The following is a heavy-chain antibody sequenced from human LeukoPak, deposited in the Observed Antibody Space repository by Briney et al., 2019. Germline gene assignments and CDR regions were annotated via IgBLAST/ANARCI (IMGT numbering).Heavy chain of an antibody. V-gene: IGHV4-30-2*01. Sequence: SQTLSLTCSVSGSSISSGGFYWSWIRQPPGKGLEWIGFFYHNGGSHYNPSLKSRAIISADKSKNEVSLRLSSVTVADTAVYYCARDATAVAGRAFDIWGQGTMVTVSS. CDR2: FYHNGGS. D-gene: IGHD6-19*01. CDR1: GSSISSGGFY. J-gene: IGHJ3*02. CDR3: ARDATAVAGRAFDI.